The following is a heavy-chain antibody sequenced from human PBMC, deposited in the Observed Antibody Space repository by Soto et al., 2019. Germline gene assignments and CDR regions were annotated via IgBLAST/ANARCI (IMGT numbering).Heavy chain of an antibody. Sequence: TLSLTCAVSGGSLSSSSWWSWVRQPPGKTLEWLGEIFYSGSTKYNPSLNSRVTISADQSKNDFSLRLSSVTAADTAVYYCVHHGGVPYYHDFWGQGMLVTVSS. CDR3: VHHGGVPYYHDF. CDR1: GGSLSSSSW. J-gene: IGHJ4*02. V-gene: IGHV4-4*02. D-gene: IGHD2-8*01. CDR2: IFYSGST.